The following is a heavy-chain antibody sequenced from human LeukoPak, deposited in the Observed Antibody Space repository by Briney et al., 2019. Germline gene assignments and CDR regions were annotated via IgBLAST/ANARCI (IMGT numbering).Heavy chain of an antibody. D-gene: IGHD2-15*01. CDR1: GDSVSSNSAA. Sequence: SQTLSLTCAISGDSVSSNSAAWNWIRQSPSRGLEWLGRTYYRSKWYNDYAVSVKSRITINPDTSKNQFSLQLNSVTPEDTAVYYCARGSWGAGTSPDATFDYWGQGTLVTVSS. V-gene: IGHV6-1*01. J-gene: IGHJ4*02. CDR2: TYYRSKWYN. CDR3: ARGSWGAGTSPDATFDY.